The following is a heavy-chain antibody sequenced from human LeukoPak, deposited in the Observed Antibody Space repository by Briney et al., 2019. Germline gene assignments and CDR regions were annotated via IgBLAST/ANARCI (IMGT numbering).Heavy chain of an antibody. CDR1: GYTFTSYY. Sequence: ASVKVSCKASGYTFTSYYMHWVRQAPGQGLEWMGIINPSGGSTSYAQKFQGRVTMTRDTSTSTVYMELSSLRSDDTAVYYCARLLIFGVVIPEYYYGMDVWGQGTTVTASS. V-gene: IGHV1-46*01. D-gene: IGHD3-3*01. CDR2: INPSGGST. CDR3: ARLLIFGVVIPEYYYGMDV. J-gene: IGHJ6*02.